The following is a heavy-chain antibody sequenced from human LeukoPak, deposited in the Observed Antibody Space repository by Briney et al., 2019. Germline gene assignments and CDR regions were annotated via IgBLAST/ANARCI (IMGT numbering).Heavy chain of an antibody. CDR3: ARAVTVVTRGGLVFDY. V-gene: IGHV3-48*02. CDR2: ISSSNTI. D-gene: IGHD2-21*02. J-gene: IGHJ4*02. CDR1: GFTFSSYS. Sequence: NPGGSLRLSCAASGFTFSSYSMNWVRQAPGKGLEWVSYISSSNTIYYADSVKGRFTISRDNAKNSLFLQMNSLRDEDTSVYYCARAVTVVTRGGLVFDYWGQGTLVTVSS.